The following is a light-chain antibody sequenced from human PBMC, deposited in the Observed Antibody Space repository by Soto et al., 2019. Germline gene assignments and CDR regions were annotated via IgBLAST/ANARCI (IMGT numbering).Light chain of an antibody. CDR2: GAS. CDR3: QQSYSTWT. J-gene: IGKJ1*01. CDR1: QSVDNF. V-gene: IGKV1-39*01. Sequence: DIQMTQSPSSLSASVGDRVTITCRTSQSVDNFLNWYQQKPGKAPKLLIYGASSLQSGVPSRFSGSGSGTDFTLTISSLQPADFGTYYGQQSYSTWTFGQGTKVGIK.